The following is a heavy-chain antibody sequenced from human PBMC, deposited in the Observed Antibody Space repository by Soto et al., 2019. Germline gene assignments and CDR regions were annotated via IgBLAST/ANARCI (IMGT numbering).Heavy chain of an antibody. CDR2: ISSSSSYI. CDR1: GFTFSSYS. J-gene: IGHJ4*02. D-gene: IGHD1-20*01. V-gene: IGHV3-21*01. CDR3: ARDLSPYNWNGPEPNTDY. Sequence: PVGSLRLSCAASGFTFSSYSMNWVRQAPGKGLEWVSSISSSSSYIYYADSVKGRFTISRDNAKNSLYLQMNSLRAEDTAVYYCARDLSPYNWNGPEPNTDYWGQGTLVTVSS.